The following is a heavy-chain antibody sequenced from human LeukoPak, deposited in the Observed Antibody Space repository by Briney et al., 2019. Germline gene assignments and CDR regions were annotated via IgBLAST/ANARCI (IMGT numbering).Heavy chain of an antibody. CDR3: AKDGDYDILTGYYKGELFDY. D-gene: IGHD3-9*01. Sequence: GGSLRLSCTASGLTVSSNCMSWVRQAPGKGLEWVSAIGGSGSSTYYADSVKGRFTISRDNSKTTLYLQMNSLRAEDTAVYYCAKDGDYDILTGYYKGELFDYWGQGTLVTVSS. V-gene: IGHV3-23*01. CDR1: GLTVSSNC. J-gene: IGHJ4*02. CDR2: IGGSGSST.